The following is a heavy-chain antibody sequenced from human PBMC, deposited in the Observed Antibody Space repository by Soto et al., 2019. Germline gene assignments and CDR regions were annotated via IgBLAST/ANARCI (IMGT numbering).Heavy chain of an antibody. D-gene: IGHD6-13*01. J-gene: IGHJ6*03. Sequence: QVQLVQSGAEVKQSGASVKVSCKASGYDFTAYDINWVRQASGQGLEWMGWMNPINGATGFAQRFQGRVSMTRNTATDTAYLDLTGLRSDDTAVYYCGRGPSPRAPAGGTPYYFAMDVWGKGTTVTVSS. CDR3: GRGPSPRAPAGGTPYYFAMDV. CDR2: MNPINGAT. CDR1: GYDFTAYD. V-gene: IGHV1-8*02.